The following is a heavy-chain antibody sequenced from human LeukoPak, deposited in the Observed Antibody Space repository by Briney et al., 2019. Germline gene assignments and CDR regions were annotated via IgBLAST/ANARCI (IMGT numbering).Heavy chain of an antibody. J-gene: IGHJ4*02. CDR1: GGSISSYH. CDR2: IYYSGST. Sequence: SETLSLTCTVSGGSISSYHWSWIRQPPGKGLEWIGYIYYSGSTNYNPSLKSRVTISVDTSKNQFSLKLSSVTAADTAVYYCASHTPSYFDYWGQGTLVTVSS. CDR3: ASHTPSYFDY. V-gene: IGHV4-59*08.